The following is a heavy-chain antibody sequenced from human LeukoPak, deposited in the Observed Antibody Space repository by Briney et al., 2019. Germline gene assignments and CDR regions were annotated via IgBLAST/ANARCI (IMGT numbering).Heavy chain of an antibody. Sequence: GGSLRLSCAASGFTFSSYSMNWVRQAPGKGLEWVSSISSSSSYIYYADSVKGRFTISRDNAKNSLYLQMNSLRAEDTAVYYCASLGLDILTGTTNDAFDIWGQGTMVTVSS. CDR3: ASLGLDILTGTTNDAFDI. J-gene: IGHJ3*02. CDR1: GFTFSSYS. V-gene: IGHV3-21*01. CDR2: ISSSSSYI. D-gene: IGHD3-9*01.